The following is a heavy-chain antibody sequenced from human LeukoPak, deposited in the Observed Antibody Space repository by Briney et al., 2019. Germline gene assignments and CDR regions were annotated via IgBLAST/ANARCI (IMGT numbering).Heavy chain of an antibody. CDR3: AREYYDFWSVGISYYYYGMDV. Sequence: ASVKVSCKASGYTFTSYGISWVRQAPGQGLEWMGWISAYNGNTNYAQKRQGRVTMTTDTSTSTAYMELRSLRSDDTAVYYCAREYYDFWSVGISYYYYGMDVWGQGTTVTVSS. CDR2: ISAYNGNT. D-gene: IGHD3-3*01. V-gene: IGHV1-18*01. CDR1: GYTFTSYG. J-gene: IGHJ6*02.